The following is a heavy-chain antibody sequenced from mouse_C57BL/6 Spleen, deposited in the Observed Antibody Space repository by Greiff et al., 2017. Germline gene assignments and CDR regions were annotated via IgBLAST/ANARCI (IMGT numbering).Heavy chain of an antibody. CDR3: AREGYGNYYAMDY. CDR1: GYTFTDHT. D-gene: IGHD2-1*01. Sequence: VQLQQSDAELVKPGASVKISCTASGYTFTDHTIHWMKQRPEQGLEWIGYIYPRDGSTKYNEKFKGKATLTADKSSSTAYMQLNSLTSEDSAVYFCAREGYGNYYAMDYWGQGTSVTVSS. CDR2: IYPRDGST. J-gene: IGHJ4*01. V-gene: IGHV1-78*01.